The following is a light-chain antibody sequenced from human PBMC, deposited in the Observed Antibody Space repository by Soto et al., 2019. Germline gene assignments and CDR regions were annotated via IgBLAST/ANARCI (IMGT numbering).Light chain of an antibody. Sequence: DIQMTQSPSTLSGSVGDRVTITCRASQTIRNYLAWYQQKPGKVPKLLIYAASTLQSGVPSRFSGGGSGTDFSLTVGSLQPEDVGTYYCQNYNSVPFTFGPGTKVDIK. V-gene: IGKV1-27*01. J-gene: IGKJ3*01. CDR3: QNYNSVPFT. CDR2: AAS. CDR1: QTIRNY.